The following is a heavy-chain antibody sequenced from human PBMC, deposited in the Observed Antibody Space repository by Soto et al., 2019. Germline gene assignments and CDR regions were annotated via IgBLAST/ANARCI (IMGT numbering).Heavy chain of an antibody. D-gene: IGHD3-16*01. CDR1: GGTFSSYA. CDR2: IIPIFGTA. CDR3: ARDLGRPNRAFDI. Sequence: GASVKVSCKASGGTFSSYAISWVRQAPGQGLEWMGGIIPIFGTANYAQKFQGRVTITADESTSTAYMELSSLRSEDTAVYYCARDLGRPNRAFDIWGQGTMVTVSS. J-gene: IGHJ3*02. V-gene: IGHV1-69*13.